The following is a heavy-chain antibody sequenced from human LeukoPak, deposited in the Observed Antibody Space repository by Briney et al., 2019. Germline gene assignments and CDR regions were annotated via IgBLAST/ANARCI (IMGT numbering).Heavy chain of an antibody. D-gene: IGHD2-2*02. CDR2: IYYSGST. V-gene: IGHV4-39*02. CDR3: ARDGCSSTSCYIPPD. Sequence: MPSETLSLTCTVSGGSISSSSYYWGWIRQPPGKGLEWIGSIYYSGSTYYNPSLKSRVTISVDTSKNQFSLKLSSVTAADTAVYYCARDGCSSTSCYIPPDWGQGTLVTVSS. CDR1: GGSISSSSYY. J-gene: IGHJ4*02.